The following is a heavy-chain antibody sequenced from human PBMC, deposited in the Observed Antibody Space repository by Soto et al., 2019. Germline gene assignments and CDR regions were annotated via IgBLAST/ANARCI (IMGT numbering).Heavy chain of an antibody. J-gene: IGHJ4*02. CDR1: GGSFSGHY. D-gene: IGHD3-10*01. Sequence: SETLSLTCAVYGGSFSGHYWSWIRQPPGKGLEWIGEINHSGSTNYNPSLKSRVTLSVDTSKNQFSLKLNSVSAADTAVYHCARGKLLRGSHMTLDSWGQGTPVTVSS. CDR3: ARGKLLRGSHMTLDS. CDR2: INHSGST. V-gene: IGHV4-34*01.